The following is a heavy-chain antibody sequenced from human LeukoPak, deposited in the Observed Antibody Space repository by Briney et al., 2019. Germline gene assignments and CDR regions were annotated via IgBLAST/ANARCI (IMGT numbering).Heavy chain of an antibody. Sequence: SETLSLTCAVSGDSISNRNSYWGWIRQHPGKGLEWIGYIYYSGSTYYNPSLKSRVTISVDTSKNQFSLKLSSVTAADTAVYYCARDSPDTSFDYWGQGTLVTVSS. CDR2: IYYSGST. J-gene: IGHJ4*02. V-gene: IGHV4-31*11. CDR1: GDSISNRNSY. CDR3: ARDSPDTSFDY.